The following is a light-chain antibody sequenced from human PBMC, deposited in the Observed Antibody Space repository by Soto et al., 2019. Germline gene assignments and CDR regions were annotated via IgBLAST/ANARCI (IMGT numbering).Light chain of an antibody. V-gene: IGLV2-18*02. CDR3: SSYTSSNTYV. Sequence: QSALTQPPSVSGSPGQTVTISCTGTSSDVGGSNRVSWYQQPPGTAPKLVIYEVSNRPSGVPERFSGSKSGNTASLTISGLQAEDEADYYCSSYTSSNTYVFGTGTKLT. CDR1: SSDVGGSNR. CDR2: EVS. J-gene: IGLJ1*01.